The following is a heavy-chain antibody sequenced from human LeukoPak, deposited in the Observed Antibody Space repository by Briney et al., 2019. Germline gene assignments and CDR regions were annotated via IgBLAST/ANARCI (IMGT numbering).Heavy chain of an antibody. CDR2: INWNGGST. V-gene: IGHV3-20*04. Sequence: GGSLRLSCAASGFTFDDYGMSWVRQAPGKGLEWVSGINWNGGSTGYADSVKGRFTISRDNAKNSLYLQMNSLRGEDTALYYRARVGGWYYYYYYMDVWGKGTTVTVSS. CDR3: ARVGGWYYYYYYMDV. J-gene: IGHJ6*03. D-gene: IGHD6-19*01. CDR1: GFTFDDYG.